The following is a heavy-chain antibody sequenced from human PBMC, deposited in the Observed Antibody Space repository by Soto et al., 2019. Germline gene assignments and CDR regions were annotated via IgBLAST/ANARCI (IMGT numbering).Heavy chain of an antibody. CDR3: ARGVSAGVDY. CDR2: MQPSTGRT. CDR1: GYSFTSLD. V-gene: IGHV1-8*01. Sequence: QVQLVQSGAEVREPGASVKVSCKASGYSFTSLDINWVRQTAGQGLEWMGWMQPSTGRTGYAQKFQGRVTMTRDTSINTAYRELTTLTSDDTAFYDCARGVSAGVDYWGQGTLVTVSS. J-gene: IGHJ4*02. D-gene: IGHD1-26*01.